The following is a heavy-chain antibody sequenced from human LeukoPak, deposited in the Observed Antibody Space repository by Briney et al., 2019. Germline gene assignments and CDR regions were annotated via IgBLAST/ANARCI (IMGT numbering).Heavy chain of an antibody. CDR2: INPNSGDT. CDR3: ARGLGYNYGYKFDY. D-gene: IGHD5-18*01. CDR1: GYTFTGYY. J-gene: IGHJ4*02. V-gene: IGHV1-2*06. Sequence: ASVKVSCKASGYTFTGYYIHLVRQAPGQGLEWMGRINPNSGDTNYAQKFQGRVTMTRDTSISTVYMELSRLRSDDTAVFYCARGLGYNYGYKFDYWGQGTLVTVSS.